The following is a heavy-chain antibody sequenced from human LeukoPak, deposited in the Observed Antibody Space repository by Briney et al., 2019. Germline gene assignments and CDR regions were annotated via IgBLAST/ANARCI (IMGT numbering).Heavy chain of an antibody. D-gene: IGHD3-3*01. CDR3: ATGYDFWSVYYRNKFDP. CDR1: GYTFTDYY. J-gene: IGHJ5*02. CDR2: VDPEDGET. V-gene: IGHV1-69-2*01. Sequence: ASVKVSCKVSGYTFTDYYMHWVQQAPGKGLEWMGLVDPEDGETIYAEKFQGRVTITADTSTDTAYMELSSLRSEDTAVYYCATGYDFWSVYYRNKFDPWGQGTLVTVSS.